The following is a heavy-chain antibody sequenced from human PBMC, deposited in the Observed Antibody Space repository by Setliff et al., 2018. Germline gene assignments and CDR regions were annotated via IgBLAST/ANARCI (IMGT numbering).Heavy chain of an antibody. J-gene: IGHJ3*02. D-gene: IGHD6-13*01. Sequence: PSETLSLTCAVYGGSFSGYYWSWIRPPPGKGLEWIGEINHSGSTSYNPSLKSRVTISVDTSKNQFSLKPSSVTAADTAVYYCARRRLYSSSWFEGAFDIWGQGTMVT. V-gene: IGHV4-34*01. CDR1: GGSFSGYY. CDR2: INHSGST. CDR3: ARRRLYSSSWFEGAFDI.